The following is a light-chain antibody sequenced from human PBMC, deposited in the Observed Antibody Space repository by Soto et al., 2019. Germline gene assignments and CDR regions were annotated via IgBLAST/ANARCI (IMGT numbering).Light chain of an antibody. CDR1: QSISSW. J-gene: IGKJ1*01. CDR3: HQYKTYSRT. V-gene: IGKV1-5*03. Sequence: NQMTQSPSTLSASVGDRVTITCRASQSISSWLAWYQQKPGKAPKLLIYGASSLESGVPSRFSGSGSGTEFTLTISSLQPDDFATYYCHQYKTYSRTFGQGTKVEIK. CDR2: GAS.